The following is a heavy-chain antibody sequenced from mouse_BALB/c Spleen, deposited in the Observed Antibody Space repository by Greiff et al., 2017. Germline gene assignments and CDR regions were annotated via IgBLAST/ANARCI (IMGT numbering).Heavy chain of an antibody. Sequence: VQLQQSGPELVKPGASVKMSCKASGYTFTSYVMHWVKQKPGQGLEWIGYINPYNGGTSYNQKSKGKATLTVDKSSSTAYMHLNSLTSEDSAIYYCARATATYYAMDYWGQGTSVTVSS. V-gene: IGHV1-14*01. CDR1: GYTFTSYV. J-gene: IGHJ4*01. D-gene: IGHD1-2*01. CDR2: INPYNGGT. CDR3: ARATATYYAMDY.